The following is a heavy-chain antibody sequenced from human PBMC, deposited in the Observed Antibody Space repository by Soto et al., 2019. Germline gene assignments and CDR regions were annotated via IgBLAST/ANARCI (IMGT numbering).Heavy chain of an antibody. J-gene: IGHJ4*01. D-gene: IGHD6-19*01. V-gene: IGHV4-38-2*02. CDR3: ARVHVMVVSGSTFDY. Sequence: SETLSLTCTVSGYSISSGSYLAWIRQPPGKGPEWIASIYHGGTTFYNPSLKSRITISVDTSNNQFSLKLTSVTAADTAVYYCARVHVMVVSGSTFDYWGNGTLVTVSA. CDR2: IYHGGTT. CDR1: GYSISSGSY.